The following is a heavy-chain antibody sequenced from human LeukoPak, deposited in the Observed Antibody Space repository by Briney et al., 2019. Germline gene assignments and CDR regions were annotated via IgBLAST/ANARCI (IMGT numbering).Heavy chain of an antibody. CDR3: ARLVLPVTDAFDI. CDR2: IYPADSDT. Sequence: GESLKISCEASGYSFRNYWIAWVRQMPGKGPECMGLIYPADSDTRYSPSFQGQVTISADKSISTAYLQWSSLKASDTAMYYCARLVLPVTDAFDIWGQGTMATVSS. V-gene: IGHV5-51*01. D-gene: IGHD5-18*01. J-gene: IGHJ3*02. CDR1: GYSFRNYW.